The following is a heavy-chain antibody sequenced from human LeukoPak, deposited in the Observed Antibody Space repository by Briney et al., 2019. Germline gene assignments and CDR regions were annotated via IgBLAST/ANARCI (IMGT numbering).Heavy chain of an antibody. CDR1: GGSFSGYY. J-gene: IGHJ4*02. Sequence: SETLSLTCAVYGGSFSGYYWSWIRQPPGKGLEWIGEINHSGSTNYNPSLKSRVTIPVDTSKNQSSLKLSSVTAADTAVYYCARGGGRYGGNFDYWGQGTLVTVSS. CDR2: INHSGST. D-gene: IGHD4-23*01. CDR3: ARGGGRYGGNFDY. V-gene: IGHV4-34*01.